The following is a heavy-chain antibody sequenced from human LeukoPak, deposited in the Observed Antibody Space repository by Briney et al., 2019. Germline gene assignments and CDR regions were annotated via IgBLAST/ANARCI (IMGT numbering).Heavy chain of an antibody. V-gene: IGHV5-51*01. D-gene: IGHD3-10*01. CDR2: IYPGDSDT. J-gene: IGHJ6*02. CDR3: ATAVYYYGSGSYYGMDV. Sequence: GESLKISCKGSGYSFTSYWIGWVRQLPGKGLEWMGIIYPGDSDTRYSPSFQGQVTISADKSISTAYLQWSSLKASDTAMYYCATAVYYYGSGSYYGMDVWGQGTTVTVSS. CDR1: GYSFTSYW.